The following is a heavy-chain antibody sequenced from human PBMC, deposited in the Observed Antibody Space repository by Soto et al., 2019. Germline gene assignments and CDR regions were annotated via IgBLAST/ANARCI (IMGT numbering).Heavy chain of an antibody. D-gene: IGHD6-6*01. CDR2: IYYSGST. CDR1: GGSISSYY. Sequence: SETLSLTCTVSGGSISSYYWSWIRQPPGKGLEWIGYIYYSGSTNYNPSLKSRVTISVDTSKNQFSLKLSSVTAADTAVYYCAAFEGAARYYYYMDVWGKGTTVTVSS. CDR3: AAFEGAARYYYYMDV. J-gene: IGHJ6*03. V-gene: IGHV4-59*01.